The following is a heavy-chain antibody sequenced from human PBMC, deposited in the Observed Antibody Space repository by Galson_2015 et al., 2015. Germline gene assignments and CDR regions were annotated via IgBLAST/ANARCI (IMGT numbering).Heavy chain of an antibody. CDR3: AREGGSYSAFDI. J-gene: IGHJ3*02. D-gene: IGHD1-26*01. V-gene: IGHV3-74*01. CDR2: INSDGRST. Sequence: SLRLSCAASRFSFSNHWMHWVRQAPGKGLVWVSRINSDGRSTSYADSVKGRFTISRDNAKNTLYLQMNSLRAEDTAVYYCAREGGSYSAFDIWGQGTMVTVSS. CDR1: RFSFSNHW.